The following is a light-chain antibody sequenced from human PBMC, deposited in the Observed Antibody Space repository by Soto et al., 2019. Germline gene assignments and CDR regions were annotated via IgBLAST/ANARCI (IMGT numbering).Light chain of an antibody. CDR2: DAS. Sequence: EIVLTPSPATPSLSPGGKATLSRKASQSVSSYLAWYQQKPGQAPRLLIYDASNRATGIPARFSGSGSGTDFTLTISSLEPEDFAVYYCQQRINWPPITFGQGTRLEI. CDR3: QQRINWPPIT. V-gene: IGKV3-11*01. CDR1: QSVSSY. J-gene: IGKJ5*01.